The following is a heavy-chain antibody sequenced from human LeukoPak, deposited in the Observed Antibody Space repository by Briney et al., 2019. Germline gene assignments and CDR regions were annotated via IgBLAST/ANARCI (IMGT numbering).Heavy chain of an antibody. CDR1: GFTFSSYA. Sequence: GSLRLSCAASGFTFSSYAMHWVRQAPGKGLEWVAVISYDGSNKYYADSVKGRFTISRDNSKNTLYLQMNSLRAEDTAVYYCARRQTIDYWGQGTLVTVSS. J-gene: IGHJ4*02. V-gene: IGHV3-30-3*01. CDR3: ARRQTIDY. D-gene: IGHD1-14*01. CDR2: ISYDGSNK.